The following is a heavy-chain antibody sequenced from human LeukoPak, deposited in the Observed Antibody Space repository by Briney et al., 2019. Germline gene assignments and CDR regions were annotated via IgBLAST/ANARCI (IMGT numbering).Heavy chain of an antibody. J-gene: IGHJ3*02. CDR1: GFTFSSYG. Sequence: PGGSLRLSCAASGFTFSSYGMHWVRQAPGKGLEWVAFVRYDGSNKYYADSVKGRFTISRDNSKNTLYLQMNSLRAEDTAVYYCAKDLPEGPPPKNDAFDIWGQGTMVTVSS. CDR2: VRYDGSNK. CDR3: AKDLPEGPPPKNDAFDI. V-gene: IGHV3-30*02.